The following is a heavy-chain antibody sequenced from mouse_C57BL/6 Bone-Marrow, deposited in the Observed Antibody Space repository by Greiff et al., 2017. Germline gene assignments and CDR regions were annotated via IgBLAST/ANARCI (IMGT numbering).Heavy chain of an antibody. J-gene: IGHJ3*01. D-gene: IGHD2-3*01. CDR3: EGGIEYEFTGFAY. Sequence: QVQLQQSGAELARPGASVKLSCKASGYTFTSYGISWVKQRTGQGLEWIGEIYPRSGNTYYNEKFKGKATLTADKSSSAAYLELRSLSSVDSAVYFGEGGIEYEFTGFAYGGQGTRVTVSA. CDR2: IYPRSGNT. CDR1: GYTFTSYG. V-gene: IGHV1-81*01.